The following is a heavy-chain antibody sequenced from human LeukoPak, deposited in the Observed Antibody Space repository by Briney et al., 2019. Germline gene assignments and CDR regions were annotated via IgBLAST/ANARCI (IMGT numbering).Heavy chain of an antibody. V-gene: IGHV4-30-4*01. CDR3: AAPGIAVAGTPYDY. Sequence: SQTLSLTCSVSGGSISRSDYYWSWIRQPPGKGLEWIGEINHSGSTNYNPSLKSRVTISVDTSKNQFSLKLSSVTAADTAVYYCAAPGIAVAGTPYDYWGQGTLVTVSS. CDR1: GGSISRSDYY. D-gene: IGHD6-19*01. CDR2: INHSGST. J-gene: IGHJ4*02.